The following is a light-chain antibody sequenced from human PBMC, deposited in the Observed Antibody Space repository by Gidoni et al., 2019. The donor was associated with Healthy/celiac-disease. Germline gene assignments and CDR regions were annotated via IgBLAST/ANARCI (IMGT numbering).Light chain of an antibody. CDR3: AAWDDSLSGSL. Sequence: QSVLTQPPSASGTPGQRVTISCSGSSSNSGSNYVYWYQQLPGTAPKLLIYRNNQRPSGVPDRFSGSKSGTSASLAISGLRSEDEADYYCAAWDDSLSGSLFGGGTKLTVL. V-gene: IGLV1-47*01. CDR2: RNN. CDR1: SSNSGSNY. J-gene: IGLJ2*01.